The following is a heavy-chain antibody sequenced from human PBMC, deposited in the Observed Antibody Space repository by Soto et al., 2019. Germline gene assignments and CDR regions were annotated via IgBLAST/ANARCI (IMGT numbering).Heavy chain of an antibody. CDR2: INAGNSNT. V-gene: IGHV1-3*05. Sequence: QVQLVQSGAEEKKPGASVKVSCKASGYTFTSYAMHWVRQAPGQRLEWMGWINAGNSNTKYSQKFQGRVTITRDTSASTAYMELSSLRSEDTAVYYCARDNPYFDYWGQGTLVTVSS. CDR3: ARDNPYFDY. CDR1: GYTFTSYA. J-gene: IGHJ4*02.